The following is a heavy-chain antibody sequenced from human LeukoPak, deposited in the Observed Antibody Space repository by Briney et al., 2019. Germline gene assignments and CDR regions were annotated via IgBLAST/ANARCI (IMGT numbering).Heavy chain of an antibody. CDR3: ARVLLWFGEPYFDY. J-gene: IGHJ4*02. V-gene: IGHV3-21*01. CDR1: GFTFSSYS. CDR2: ISSSSSYI. Sequence: GGSLRLSCAASGFTFSSYSMNWVRQAPGKGLERVSFISSSSSYIYYADSVKGRFTISRDNTKNSLYLQMNSLRAEDTAVYYCARVLLWFGEPYFDYWGQGTLVTVSS. D-gene: IGHD3-10*01.